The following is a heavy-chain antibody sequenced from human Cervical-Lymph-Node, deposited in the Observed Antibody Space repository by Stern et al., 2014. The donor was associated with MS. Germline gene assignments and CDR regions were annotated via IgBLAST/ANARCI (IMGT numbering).Heavy chain of an antibody. CDR3: AKHACTGAACPFDL. V-gene: IGHV4-39*01. D-gene: IGHD2-8*02. Sequence: HLQLQESGPGLVKPSETLSLTCAVSGDSISSYTHYWAWIRQPPGKGLEWIGSVYYSGATYYNPSLKSPLTISGHTSKNLFSLGLNSVTAADTAVYYCAKHACTGAACPFDLWGQGTLVTVSS. CDR2: VYYSGAT. CDR1: GDSISSYTHY. J-gene: IGHJ4*02.